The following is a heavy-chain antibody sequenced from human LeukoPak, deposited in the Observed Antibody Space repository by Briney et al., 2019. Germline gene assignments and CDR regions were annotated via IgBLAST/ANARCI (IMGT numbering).Heavy chain of an antibody. V-gene: IGHV4-39*07. Sequence: PSETLSLTCTVSGGSISSSSYYWGWIRQPPGKGLEWIGSIYYSGSTNYNPSLKSRVTTSVDTSKNQFSLKLSSVTAADTAVYYCARWFGEEWFDPWGQGTLVTVSS. CDR2: IYYSGST. CDR3: ARWFGEEWFDP. CDR1: GGSISSSSYY. D-gene: IGHD3-10*01. J-gene: IGHJ5*02.